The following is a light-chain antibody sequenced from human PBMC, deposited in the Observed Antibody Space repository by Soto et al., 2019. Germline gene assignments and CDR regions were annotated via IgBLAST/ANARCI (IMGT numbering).Light chain of an antibody. CDR1: SSDVGGYNY. CDR2: DVS. CDR3: SSYISSSTLNV. Sequence: QSALTQPASASGSPGQSITISCTGTSSDVGGYNYVSWYQQHPGKAPKLMIYDVSKRPSGVSNRFSGSKSGNTASLTISGLQAEDEADYYCSSYISSSTLNVFGTGTKVTVL. J-gene: IGLJ1*01. V-gene: IGLV2-14*01.